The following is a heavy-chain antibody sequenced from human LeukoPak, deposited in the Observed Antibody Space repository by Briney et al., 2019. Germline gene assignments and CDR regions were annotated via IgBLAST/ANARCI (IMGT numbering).Heavy chain of an antibody. CDR3: ARDQEGFDY. Sequence: ASVNVSCKASGYTFTSNYIHWVRQAPGQGLEWMGMIYPRDGSTSYAQKFQGRVTVTRDTSTSTVHMELSGLRSEDTAVYYCARDQEGFDYWGQGTLVTVPS. CDR1: GYTFTSNY. J-gene: IGHJ4*02. CDR2: IYPRDGST. V-gene: IGHV1-46*01.